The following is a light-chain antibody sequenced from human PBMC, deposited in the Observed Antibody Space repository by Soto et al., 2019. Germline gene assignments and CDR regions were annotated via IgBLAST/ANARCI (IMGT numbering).Light chain of an antibody. CDR2: DAS. CDR1: QSVSTY. Sequence: EIVLTQSPATLSLSPGERATLACRASQSVSTYLAWYQQKPGHAPRLLIYDASNRATGIPARFSGSGSGTDFTLTISSLEPEAFAVYYCQLRNNWPPEVTFGHGTKVDIK. V-gene: IGKV3-11*01. J-gene: IGKJ3*01. CDR3: QLRNNWPPEVT.